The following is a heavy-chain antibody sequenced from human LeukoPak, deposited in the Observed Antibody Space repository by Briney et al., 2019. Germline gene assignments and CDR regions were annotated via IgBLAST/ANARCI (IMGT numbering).Heavy chain of an antibody. V-gene: IGHV3-48*01. CDR3: ARDLARRFPYGMDV. Sequence: GGSLRLSCAASGFTFSSYSMNWVRRAPGKGLEWVSYISSSSSTIYYADSVKGRFTISRDKAKNSLYLQMNSLRAEDTAVYYCARDLARRFPYGMDVWGQGTTVTVSS. CDR2: ISSSSSTI. D-gene: IGHD3-3*01. CDR1: GFTFSSYS. J-gene: IGHJ6*02.